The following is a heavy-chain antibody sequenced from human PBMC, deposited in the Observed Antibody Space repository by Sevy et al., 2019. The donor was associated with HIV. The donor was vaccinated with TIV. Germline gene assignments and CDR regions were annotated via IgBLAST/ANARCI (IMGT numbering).Heavy chain of an antibody. Sequence: GGSLRLSCAASGFTFRDYPMNWIRQAPGKGLEWLSYIRRASDSIYYADSVMGRFTVSRDNAKNSLYLQMDRLSDEDTAIYYCAREHTGSFPDIWGQGTLVTVSS. CDR2: IRRASDSI. J-gene: IGHJ4*02. D-gene: IGHD1-26*01. V-gene: IGHV3-48*02. CDR3: AREHTGSFPDI. CDR1: GFTFRDYP.